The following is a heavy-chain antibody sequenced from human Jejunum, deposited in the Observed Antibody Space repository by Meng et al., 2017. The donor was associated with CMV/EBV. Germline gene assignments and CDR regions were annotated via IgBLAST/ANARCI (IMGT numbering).Heavy chain of an antibody. J-gene: IGHJ5*02. CDR2: ISYDGSNK. V-gene: IGHV3-30-3*01. Sequence: SSGFTFRSYNMHWVRQAPGKGLEWVAVISYDGSNKYYADPVKGRFSISRDNSKNTLYLQMNSLRTEDTAVYYCARPIGAAGTGFDPWGQGTLVTVSS. CDR3: ARPIGAAGTGFDP. D-gene: IGHD6-13*01. CDR1: GFTFRSYN.